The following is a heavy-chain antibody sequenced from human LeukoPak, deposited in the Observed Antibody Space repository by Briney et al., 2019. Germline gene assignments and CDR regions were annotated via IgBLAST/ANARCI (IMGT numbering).Heavy chain of an antibody. Sequence: ASVKVSCRASGYTFTGYYMHWVRQAPGQGLGGMGWINPNSGSTNYVQKFQGRVTMTRDTSISTAFMDLSRLRSDDPAVYYCARRGNYGDYFDYWGQGTLVTVSS. V-gene: IGHV1-2*02. D-gene: IGHD4-17*01. CDR2: INPNSGST. J-gene: IGHJ4*02. CDR3: ARRGNYGDYFDY. CDR1: GYTFTGYY.